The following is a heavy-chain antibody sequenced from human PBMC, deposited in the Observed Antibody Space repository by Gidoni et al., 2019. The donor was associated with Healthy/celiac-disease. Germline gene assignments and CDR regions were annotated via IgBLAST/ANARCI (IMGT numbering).Heavy chain of an antibody. CDR1: GGSISSGGYS. Sequence: QLQLQESGSGLVKPSPTLSLPCAVSGGSISSGGYSWSWFRPPPGKGLEWIGYIYHSGSTYYNPSLKSRVTISVDRSKNQFSLKRSSVTAADTAVYYCARVVSEDGDYVGHWYFDLWGRGTLVTVSS. CDR2: IYHSGST. CDR3: ARVVSEDGDYVGHWYFDL. J-gene: IGHJ2*01. V-gene: IGHV4-30-2*01. D-gene: IGHD4-17*01.